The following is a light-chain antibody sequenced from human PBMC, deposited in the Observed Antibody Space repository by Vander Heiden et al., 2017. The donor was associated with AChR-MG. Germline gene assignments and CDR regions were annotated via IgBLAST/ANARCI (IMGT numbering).Light chain of an antibody. V-gene: IGLV2-23*02. CDR1: SSDVGSYNL. J-gene: IGLJ3*02. CDR3: CSYAGSSTWV. CDR2: EVT. Sequence: QSALTQPAPVSGSPGQSITISCTGASSDVGSYNLVSWYQQLPGKAPKLMIYEVTRRPSEISDRFSGSKSANTASLTISGLQAEDEADYYCCSYAGSSTWVFGGGTKVTVL.